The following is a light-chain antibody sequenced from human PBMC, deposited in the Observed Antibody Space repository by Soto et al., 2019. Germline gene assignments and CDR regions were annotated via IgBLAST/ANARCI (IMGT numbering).Light chain of an antibody. J-gene: IGKJ1*01. CDR2: AAS. CDR1: QSIRNY. V-gene: IGKV1-39*01. Sequence: DIQMTQSPSSLSASVGDRVTISCRASQSIRNYVSWYQQKPGTAPKLLIRAASTLQSGVPSRFSGSGSWTDFTLTISSLQIEDFATYFCQQTDSTPQTFGQGT. CDR3: QQTDSTPQT.